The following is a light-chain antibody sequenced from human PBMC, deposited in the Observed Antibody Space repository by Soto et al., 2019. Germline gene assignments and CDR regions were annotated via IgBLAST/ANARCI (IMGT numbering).Light chain of an antibody. CDR2: GAS. V-gene: IGKV3D-15*01. CDR1: QSVSNN. J-gene: IGKJ2*01. Sequence: DILLTQSPSTLSVSPGERAALSCRASQSVSNNLAWYQQKPGQPPRLLIFGASTRATGIPARFSGSGSEAKFALTISTLQSEDFAIYYCQQYGGVPYTLGQGTKVDIK. CDR3: QQYGGVPYT.